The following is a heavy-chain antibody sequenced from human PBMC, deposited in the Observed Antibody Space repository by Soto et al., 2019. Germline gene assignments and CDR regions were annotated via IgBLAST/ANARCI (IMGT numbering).Heavy chain of an antibody. D-gene: IGHD2-15*01. Sequence: VASVKVSCKASGYTFTSYGISWVRQAPGQGLEWMGWISAYNGNTNYAQKFQGRVTMTTDTSTSTAYMELRSLRSEDTAVYYCARVYCSGGSCYSIDYWGQGALVTVSS. CDR2: ISAYNGNT. J-gene: IGHJ4*02. CDR3: ARVYCSGGSCYSIDY. CDR1: GYTFTSYG. V-gene: IGHV1-18*01.